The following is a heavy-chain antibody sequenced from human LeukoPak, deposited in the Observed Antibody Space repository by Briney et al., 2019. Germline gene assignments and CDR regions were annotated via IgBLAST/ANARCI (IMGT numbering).Heavy chain of an antibody. CDR3: ARVRLDNTMNFDY. CDR1: GYTFTSYA. V-gene: IGHV1-18*01. D-gene: IGHD3-22*01. CDR2: ISASKGNT. Sequence: ASVKDSCKASGYTFTSYAITWVRQAPGQGLEWMGWISASKGNTNYAQKLQGRVTMTTDTSTTTAYMELRSLRSDDTAVYYCARVRLDNTMNFDYWGQGTLVTVSS. J-gene: IGHJ4*02.